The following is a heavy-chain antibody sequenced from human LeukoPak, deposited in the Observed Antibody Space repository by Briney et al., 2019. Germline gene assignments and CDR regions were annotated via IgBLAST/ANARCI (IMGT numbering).Heavy chain of an antibody. D-gene: IGHD3-10*01. CDR3: ARVRGEGAYYFDY. Sequence: KPPETLSLTCTVSDGSISSYYWSWIRQPPGKGLEWIGYIYYSGSTNYNPSLKSRVTISVDTSKNQFSLKLSSVTAADTAVYYCARVRGEGAYYFDYWGQGTLVTVSS. CDR2: IYYSGST. V-gene: IGHV4-59*01. CDR1: DGSISSYY. J-gene: IGHJ4*02.